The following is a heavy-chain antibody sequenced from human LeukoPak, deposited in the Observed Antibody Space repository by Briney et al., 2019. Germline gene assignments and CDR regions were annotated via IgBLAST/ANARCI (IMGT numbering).Heavy chain of an antibody. CDR3: ARIGGSHLFDF. Sequence: GGSLRLSCAASGFTFSANWKHWVRQAPGKGLVRVSHIDSDGSSTTYADSVKGRFTISRDNAKNTLYLQMNSLRADDTAVYYCARIGGSHLFDFWGQGTLVTVSS. CDR2: IDSDGSST. D-gene: IGHD1-26*01. V-gene: IGHV3-74*01. CDR1: GFTFSANW. J-gene: IGHJ4*02.